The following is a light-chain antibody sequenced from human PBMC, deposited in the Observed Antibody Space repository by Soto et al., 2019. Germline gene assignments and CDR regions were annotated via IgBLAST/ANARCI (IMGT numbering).Light chain of an antibody. Sequence: EIVLTQSPGTLSLSPVERATLSCRASQSVSSNYLAWYQQKPGQAPRLLIYGASSRATGIPDRFSGSGSATDFTLTISRLEPEDFAVYYCQQYGTSPPLTFGGGTKVDNK. V-gene: IGKV3-20*01. J-gene: IGKJ4*01. CDR2: GAS. CDR1: QSVSSNY. CDR3: QQYGTSPPLT.